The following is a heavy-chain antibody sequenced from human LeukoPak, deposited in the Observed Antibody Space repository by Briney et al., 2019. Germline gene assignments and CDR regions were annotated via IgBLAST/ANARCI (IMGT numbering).Heavy chain of an antibody. Sequence: ASVKVSCKASGYTFTGYYMHWVRQAPGQGLEWMGWINPNHGDTNYAQKFQDRVSMTRDTSISTAYMHLSRLRSADTAVYYCARDVGSGWYEGFDYWGQGTLVTVSS. D-gene: IGHD6-19*01. CDR3: ARDVGSGWYEGFDY. J-gene: IGHJ4*02. V-gene: IGHV1-2*02. CDR2: INPNHGDT. CDR1: GYTFTGYY.